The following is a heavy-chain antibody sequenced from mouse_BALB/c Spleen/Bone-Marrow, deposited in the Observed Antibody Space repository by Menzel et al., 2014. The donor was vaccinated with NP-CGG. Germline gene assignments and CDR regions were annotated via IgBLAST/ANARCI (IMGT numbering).Heavy chain of an antibody. V-gene: IGHV1-82*01. CDR1: GYAFSSSW. CDR3: ARHAYGNSYWYFDV. CDR2: IYPGDGDT. Sequence: VQRVESGPELVKPGASVKISCKASGYAFSSSWMNWVKQRPGQGLEWIGRIYPGDGDTNYNGKFKGKATLTADKSSSTAYMQLSSLTFVDSAVYFCARHAYGNSYWYFDVWGAGTTVTVSS. J-gene: IGHJ1*01. D-gene: IGHD2-1*01.